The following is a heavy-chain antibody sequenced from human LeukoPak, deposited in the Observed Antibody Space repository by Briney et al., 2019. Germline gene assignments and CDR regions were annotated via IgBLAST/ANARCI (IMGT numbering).Heavy chain of an antibody. CDR1: GYTFTGYY. J-gene: IGHJ4*02. CDR3: ARDFWSGLRYYFDY. Sequence: ASVKVSCKASGYTFTGYYMHWVRQAPGQGLEWMGWINPNSGGTNYAQKFQGRVTMTRDTSISTAYMELSRLRSDDTAVYYCARDFWSGLRYYFDYWGQGTRSPSPQ. CDR2: INPNSGGT. V-gene: IGHV1-2*02. D-gene: IGHD3-3*01.